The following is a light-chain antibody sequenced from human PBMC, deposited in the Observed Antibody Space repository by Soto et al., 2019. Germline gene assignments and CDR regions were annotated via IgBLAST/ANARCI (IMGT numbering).Light chain of an antibody. CDR2: EVS. J-gene: IGLJ1*01. V-gene: IGLV2-14*01. CDR3: SSYTSSSTLLLV. CDR1: SSDVGGYNY. Sequence: QSVLTQPASVSGSPGQSITISCTGTSSDVGGYNYVSWYQQHPGKAPKLMIYEVSNRPSGVSNRFSGSKSDNTASLTISGLQTEDEADYYCSSYTSSSTLLLVFGTGTKLTVL.